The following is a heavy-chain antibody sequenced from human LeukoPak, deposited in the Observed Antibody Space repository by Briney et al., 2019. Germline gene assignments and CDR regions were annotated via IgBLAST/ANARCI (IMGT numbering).Heavy chain of an antibody. D-gene: IGHD6-19*01. CDR3: AREGIAVADTYYYYYTDV. CDR2: TYHSGSP. J-gene: IGHJ6*03. Sequence: SETLSLTCSVSGASVSSGGYYWSWIRQTPGKGLEWVGYTYHSGSPFHNPSLKGRVTISLETTENQFSLRPRSVTAADTAVYYCAREGIAVADTYYYYYTDVWGKGTWVTVSS. CDR1: GASVSSGGYY. V-gene: IGHV4-30-2*01.